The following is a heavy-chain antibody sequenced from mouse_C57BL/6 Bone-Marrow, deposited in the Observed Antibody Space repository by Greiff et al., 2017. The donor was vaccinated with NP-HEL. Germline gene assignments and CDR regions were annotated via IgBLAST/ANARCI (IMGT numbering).Heavy chain of an antibody. Sequence: QVQLQQSGAELVMPGASVKLSCKASGYTFTSYWMHWVKQRPGQGLEWIGEIDPSDSYTNYNQKFKGKSTLNVDKSSSTAYMKLSSRTSEDAAVYYCARSSTMITTDFDDWGQGTTLTVSS. CDR2: IDPSDSYT. CDR1: GYTFTSYW. CDR3: ARSSTMITTDFDD. D-gene: IGHD2-4*01. V-gene: IGHV1-69*01. J-gene: IGHJ2*01.